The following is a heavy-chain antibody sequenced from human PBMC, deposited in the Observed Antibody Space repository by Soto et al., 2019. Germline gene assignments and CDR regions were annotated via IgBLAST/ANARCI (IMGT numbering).Heavy chain of an antibody. D-gene: IGHD2-21*02. Sequence: LALSGAVSGATITSGTTYCCSCLRQPPGDGLEWIGSISHPGSTSYNPSLKSPVSMSVDKSKNHFSLKLSSVTAADTAVYYCARPYLYGGNSGPLVWYFDLWGRGTLVTVSS. V-gene: IGHV4-30-2*02. CDR1: GATITSGTTYC. CDR3: ARPYLYGGNSGPLVWYFDL. CDR2: ISHPGST. J-gene: IGHJ2*01.